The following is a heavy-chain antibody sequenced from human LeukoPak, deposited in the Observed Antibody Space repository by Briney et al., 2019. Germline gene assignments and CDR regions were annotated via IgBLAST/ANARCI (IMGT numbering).Heavy chain of an antibody. D-gene: IGHD3-22*01. CDR1: GFTFSSYS. V-gene: IGHV3-21*01. CDR2: ISSGSSYI. Sequence: GGSLRLSCAASGFTFSSYSMNWVRQAPGKGLEWVSSISSGSSYIYYADPVKGRFTISRDNAKNSLYLQMNSLRAEDTAVYYCARDWGYYDSSGYYYPYYFDYWGQGTLVTVSS. CDR3: ARDWGYYDSSGYYYPYYFDY. J-gene: IGHJ4*02.